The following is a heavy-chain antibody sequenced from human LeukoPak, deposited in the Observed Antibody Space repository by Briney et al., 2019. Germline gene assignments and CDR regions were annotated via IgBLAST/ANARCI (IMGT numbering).Heavy chain of an antibody. Sequence: PSETLSLTCTVSGASISSYSWTWIRQPPGEGLDWIGYLYYSGSINYNPSLKSRVTISVDTSKNQFSLKLTSVTAADTAVYYCARRGGSVNYGYWFDPWGQGTLVTVSS. J-gene: IGHJ5*02. D-gene: IGHD3-10*01. CDR3: ARRGGSVNYGYWFDP. V-gene: IGHV4-59*08. CDR2: LYYSGSI. CDR1: GASISSYS.